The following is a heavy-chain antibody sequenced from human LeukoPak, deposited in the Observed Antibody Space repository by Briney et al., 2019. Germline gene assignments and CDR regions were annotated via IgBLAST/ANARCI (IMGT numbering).Heavy chain of an antibody. CDR1: GGSISSYY. D-gene: IGHD6-6*01. Sequence: PSETLSLTCTVSGGSISSYYWSRIRQPPGKGLEWIGYIYTSGSTNYNPSLKSRVTISVDTSKNQFSLKLSSVTAADTAVYYCARRGRSSYYYYYYMDVWGKGTTVTVSS. CDR2: IYTSGST. CDR3: ARRGRSSYYYYYYMDV. V-gene: IGHV4-4*09. J-gene: IGHJ6*03.